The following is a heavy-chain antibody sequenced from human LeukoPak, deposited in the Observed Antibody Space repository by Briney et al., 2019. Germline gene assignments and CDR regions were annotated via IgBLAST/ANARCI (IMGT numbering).Heavy chain of an antibody. J-gene: IGHJ4*02. CDR2: ISSSSSYT. CDR1: GFTFSDYY. CDR3: ARDRRVSGFDY. V-gene: IGHV3-11*05. Sequence: GGSLRLSCAASGFTFSDYYMSWIRQAPGKGLEWISYISSSSSYTNYANSVKGRFTISRDNAKNPLYLQMNSLRAEDTAVYYCARDRRVSGFDYWGQGTLVTVSS.